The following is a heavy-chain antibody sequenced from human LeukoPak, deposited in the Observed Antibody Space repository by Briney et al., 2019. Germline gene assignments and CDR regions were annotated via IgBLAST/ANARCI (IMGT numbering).Heavy chain of an antibody. CDR3: ARVAVIAVARGETDY. D-gene: IGHD6-19*01. J-gene: IGHJ4*02. Sequence: SETLSLTCTVSGGSISSYYWSWIRQPPGKGLEWIGDIYYSGSTIYNPSLMSGGTISVDTSKNQFSLKLSSVTAADTAVYYCARVAVIAVARGETDYWGQGTLVTVSS. V-gene: IGHV4-59*01. CDR2: IYYSGST. CDR1: GGSISSYY.